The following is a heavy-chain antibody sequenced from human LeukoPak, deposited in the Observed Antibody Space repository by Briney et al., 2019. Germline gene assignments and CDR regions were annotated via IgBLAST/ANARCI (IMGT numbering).Heavy chain of an antibody. CDR1: GFTFSSYA. V-gene: IGHV3-30*18. D-gene: IGHD2/OR15-2a*01. CDR3: AKVPRQNGLFPLSDY. J-gene: IGHJ4*02. Sequence: PGRSLRLSCAASGFTFSSYAMHWDRQAPGKGLEWVAVMSYDGGTKYYAESVKGRFTISRDNSKNTLYLQINSLRAEDTAVYYCAKVPRQNGLFPLSDYWGQGALVTVSS. CDR2: MSYDGGTK.